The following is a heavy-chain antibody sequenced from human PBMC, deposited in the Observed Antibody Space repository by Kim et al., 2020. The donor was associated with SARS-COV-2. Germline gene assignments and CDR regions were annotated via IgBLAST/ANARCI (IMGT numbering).Heavy chain of an antibody. Sequence: ASVKVSCKASGYTFTTYAMHWVRQAPGQRLEWMGWINAGNGNTKYSQKFQGRVTITRDTSASTAYMELSSLRSEDTAVYYCARADCSTTDCFTFDYWGQGSLVTVSS. J-gene: IGHJ4*02. D-gene: IGHD2-2*02. CDR2: INAGNGNT. CDR1: GYTFTTYA. CDR3: ARADCSTTDCFTFDY. V-gene: IGHV1-3*01.